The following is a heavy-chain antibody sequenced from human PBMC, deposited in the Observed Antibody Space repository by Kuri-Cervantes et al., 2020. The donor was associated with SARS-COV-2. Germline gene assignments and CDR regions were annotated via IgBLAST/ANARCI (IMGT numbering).Heavy chain of an antibody. CDR3: ARGNNSGWNYFYNEMDV. V-gene: IGHV1-69*04. CDR1: GGTFSRYA. CDR2: IIPILGIA. J-gene: IGHJ6*02. Sequence: SVKVSCKASGGTFSRYAISWVRQAPGQGLEWMGRIIPILGIANYAQKFQGRVTITADESTTTAFMELSSLSSEDTAVYYCARGNNSGWNYFYNEMDVWGQGTTVTVSS. D-gene: IGHD6-19*01.